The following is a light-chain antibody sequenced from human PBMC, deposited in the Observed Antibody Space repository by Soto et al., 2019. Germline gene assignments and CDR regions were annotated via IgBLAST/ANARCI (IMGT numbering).Light chain of an antibody. CDR1: QTVTSSY. CDR3: QQYGGSPFT. J-gene: IGKJ3*01. Sequence: VLTQSPGSLSLSPGERATVSCRASQTVTSSYLAWYQQRPGQAPQLLIYDAVKRATGIPDRFSGSESGRDYTLTISRLDPEDSAVYYCQQYGGSPFTFGPGTKVDIK. V-gene: IGKV3-20*01. CDR2: DAV.